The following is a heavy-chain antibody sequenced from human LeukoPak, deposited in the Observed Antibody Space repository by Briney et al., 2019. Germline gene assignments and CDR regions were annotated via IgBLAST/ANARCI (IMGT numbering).Heavy chain of an antibody. CDR2: INNDGNLKTDGRDT. D-gene: IGHD1-26*01. CDR3: ARHFTSGSYSPAGY. Sequence: QPGGSLRLSCAASGFTLSNYWMIHWVRQVPGKGLQWVSRINNDGNLKTDGRDTGYADSVRGRFTISTDNAKNTLYLQMNSLRAEDTAVYYCARHFTSGSYSPAGYWGQGTLVTVSS. J-gene: IGHJ4*02. V-gene: IGHV3-74*01. CDR1: GFTLSNYW.